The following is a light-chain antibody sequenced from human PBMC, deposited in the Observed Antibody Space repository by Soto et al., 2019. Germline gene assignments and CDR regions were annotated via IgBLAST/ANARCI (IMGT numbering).Light chain of an antibody. CDR1: LGIYNY. CDR2: EVN. J-gene: IGLJ1*01. CDR3: SSYTNINTRACV. Sequence: QSALTQPPSVSGSPGQSITISCTGGLGIYNYVSWYQQHPGKVPKLLIYEVNNRPSGISDRFSGSKSGDTASLTISGLQAEDEAEYYCSSYTNINTRACVFGTGTKVTVL. V-gene: IGLV2-14*01.